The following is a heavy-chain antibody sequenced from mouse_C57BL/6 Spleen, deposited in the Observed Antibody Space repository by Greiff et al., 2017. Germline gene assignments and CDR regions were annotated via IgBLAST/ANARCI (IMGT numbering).Heavy chain of an antibody. CDR3: ARYTTVVARAMDY. V-gene: IGHV1-53*01. CDR1: GYTFTSYW. J-gene: IGHJ4*01. CDR2: INPSNGGT. D-gene: IGHD1-1*01. Sequence: VQLQQPGTELVKPGASVKLSCKASGYTFTSYWMHWVKQRPGQGLEWIGNINPSNGGTNYNEKFKSKATLTVDTSSSTAYMQLSSLTSEDSAVYYCARYTTVVARAMDYWGQGTSVTVSS.